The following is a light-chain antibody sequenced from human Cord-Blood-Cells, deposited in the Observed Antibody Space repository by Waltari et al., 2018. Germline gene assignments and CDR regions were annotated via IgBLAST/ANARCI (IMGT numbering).Light chain of an antibody. CDR2: DVS. V-gene: IGLV2-14*01. J-gene: IGLJ3*02. CDR1: SSDVGGYNY. Sequence: QSALTQPASVSGSPGQSITISRTGTSSDVGGYNYVSWYQQHPGKAPKLMIYDVSKRPSVVSNRFSGSKSGNTASLTISGLQAEDEADYYCSSYTSSSTLVFGGGTKLTVL. CDR3: SSYTSSSTLV.